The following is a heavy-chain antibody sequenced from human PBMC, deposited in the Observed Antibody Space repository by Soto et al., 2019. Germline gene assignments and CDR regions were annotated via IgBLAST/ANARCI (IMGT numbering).Heavy chain of an antibody. V-gene: IGHV4-30-4*01. J-gene: IGHJ6*02. Sequence: SETLSLTCTVSGGATSSGDYYWSWIRQSPGKGLEWMGYIHNIGTTYYNPSLKSRVSISVDTSKNQFSLKLSSVTAADTAVDYCAREHIVVVPVDMEGGFYSYGMDVWGQGTTVPVYS. CDR2: IHNIGTT. CDR1: GGATSSGDYY. D-gene: IGHD2-2*01. CDR3: AREHIVVVPVDMEGGFYSYGMDV.